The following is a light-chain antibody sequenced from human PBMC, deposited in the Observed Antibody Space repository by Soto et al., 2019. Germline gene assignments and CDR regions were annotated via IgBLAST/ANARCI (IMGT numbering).Light chain of an antibody. CDR2: GAS. Sequence: EIVLTQSPGTLSLSPGERATLSCRASQSVSSIYLAWYQQKPGQAPRLLIYGASSRATGIPDRFSGSGSGTDFTLTISRLEPEDFAVYYCQKYGSSALTFGGGTKVEIK. V-gene: IGKV3-20*01. J-gene: IGKJ4*01. CDR1: QSVSSIY. CDR3: QKYGSSALT.